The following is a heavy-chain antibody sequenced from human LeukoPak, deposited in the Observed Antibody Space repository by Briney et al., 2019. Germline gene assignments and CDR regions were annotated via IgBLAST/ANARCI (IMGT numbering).Heavy chain of an antibody. Sequence: ASVKVSCKASGYTFTGYYMHWVRQAPGQGLEWMGWINPNSGGTNYAQKFQGRVTMTRDTSISTAYMELTSLTSDDTAVYYCASAYCSSATCPLLTTHWGQGALVTVSS. J-gene: IGHJ4*02. CDR1: GYTFTGYY. CDR3: ASAYCSSATCPLLTTH. D-gene: IGHD2-2*01. CDR2: INPNSGGT. V-gene: IGHV1-2*02.